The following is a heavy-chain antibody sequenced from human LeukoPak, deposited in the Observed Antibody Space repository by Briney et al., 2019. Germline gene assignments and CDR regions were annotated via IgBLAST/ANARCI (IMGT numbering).Heavy chain of an antibody. Sequence: GGSLRLSCAASGFTVGSHYMSWVRQAPGKGLEWVSILYNGGRKTFYADSVKGRFSISRDNAKDTLYLQMNSLRVEYTAVYWCADLGITMIGGVWGKGTTVTISS. CDR2: LYNGGRKT. D-gene: IGHD3-10*02. J-gene: IGHJ6*04. CDR3: ADLGITMIGGV. CDR1: GFTVGSHY. V-gene: IGHV3-66*01.